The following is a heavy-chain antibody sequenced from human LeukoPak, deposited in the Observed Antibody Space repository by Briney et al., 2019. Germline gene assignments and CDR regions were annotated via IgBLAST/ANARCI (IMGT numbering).Heavy chain of an antibody. J-gene: IGHJ4*02. V-gene: IGHV3-11*03. CDR3: ATISGSGSYFGPFDY. CDR1: GFTFSDYY. CDR2: ISGSSAYT. D-gene: IGHD3-10*01. Sequence: PGGSLRLSCAASGFTFSDYYMSWIRQAPGKGLEWLSYISGSSAYTNYADSVKGRFTISRGNAKNSLYLLMNSLRAEDTAMYYCATISGSGSYFGPFDYWGQGALVTVSS.